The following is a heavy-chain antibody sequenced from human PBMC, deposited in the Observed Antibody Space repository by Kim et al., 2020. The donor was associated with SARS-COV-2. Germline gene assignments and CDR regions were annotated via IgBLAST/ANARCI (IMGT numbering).Heavy chain of an antibody. Sequence: PKSRVTISVDPSKNQFSLKLSSVTAADTAVYYCARQGQQWLVGRYYFDYWGQGTLVTVSS. CDR3: ARQGQQWLVGRYYFDY. D-gene: IGHD6-19*01. V-gene: IGHV4-59*08. J-gene: IGHJ4*02.